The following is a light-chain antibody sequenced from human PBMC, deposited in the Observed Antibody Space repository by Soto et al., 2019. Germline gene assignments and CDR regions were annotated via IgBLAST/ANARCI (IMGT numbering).Light chain of an antibody. Sequence: SPLTHSPSSLSASVGDRVTITSRARQGMSSSLKWSQQKPGKAPKLLIYAASSLQSGVPSRFSGSGSGTDFTLTISSLQPEDVATYYCQQSYSTPPWTFGQGTKVDIK. J-gene: IGKJ1*01. CDR2: AAS. CDR3: QQSYSTPPWT. V-gene: IGKV1-39*01. CDR1: QGMSSS.